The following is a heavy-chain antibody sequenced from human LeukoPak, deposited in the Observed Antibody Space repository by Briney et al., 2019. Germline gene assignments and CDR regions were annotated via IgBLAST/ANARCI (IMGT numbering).Heavy chain of an antibody. CDR3: AKDWLRLGELSFIFDY. J-gene: IGHJ4*02. CDR2: ISGSGGST. Sequence: GGSLRLSCAASGFTFSSYAMSWVRQAPGKGLEWVSAISGSGGSTYYADSVKGRFTNSRDNSKNTLYLQMNSLRAEDAAVYYCAKDWLRLGELSFIFDYWGQGTLVTVSS. CDR1: GFTFSSYA. D-gene: IGHD3-16*02. V-gene: IGHV3-23*01.